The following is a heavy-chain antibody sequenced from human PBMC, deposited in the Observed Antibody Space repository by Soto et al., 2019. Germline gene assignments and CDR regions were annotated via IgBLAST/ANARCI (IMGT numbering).Heavy chain of an antibody. J-gene: IGHJ6*02. V-gene: IGHV4-30-2*01. CDR3: ARARMLLPFGGPTRYYGMDV. D-gene: IGHD3-16*01. CDR1: GGSIHSGGYS. CDR2: IYHTGRT. Sequence: QVQLQESGSGLVKPSQTLSLTCAVSGGSIHSGGYSWTWIRQPPGQGLEWIGNIYHTGRTSYNPSLKTRVTMSVGRPKTQFALKVHSVTAADTAVSYCARARMLLPFGGPTRYYGMDVWGQGTTVSVPS.